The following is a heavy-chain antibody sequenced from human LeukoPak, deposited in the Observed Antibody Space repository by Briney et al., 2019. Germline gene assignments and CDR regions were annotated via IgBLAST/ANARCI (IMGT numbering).Heavy chain of an antibody. Sequence: PGGSLRLSCEASGFTFSSYAMHWVRQAPGKGLEYVSAITSNGGSTYYADSLKGRFAISRDNSKNTLYLQMSSLRAEDTAVYYCVKDESLAAAGPSGGFDYWGQGTLVTVSS. V-gene: IGHV3-64D*09. CDR2: ITSNGGST. CDR3: VKDESLAAAGPSGGFDY. D-gene: IGHD6-13*01. CDR1: GFTFSSYA. J-gene: IGHJ4*02.